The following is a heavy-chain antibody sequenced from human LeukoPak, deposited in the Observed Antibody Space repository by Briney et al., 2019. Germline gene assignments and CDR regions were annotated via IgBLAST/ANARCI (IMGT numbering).Heavy chain of an antibody. V-gene: IGHV4-4*07. J-gene: IGHJ5*02. Sequence: SETLSLTCTVYGVSISNFYWSWIRQSAGKGLEWIGRICNSGSTKYNPSLKSRVTISLDKSKNQFSLKLSSVTAADTAVYYCARDPGDYSGWFDPWGQGTLVTVSS. CDR3: ARDPGDYSGWFDP. CDR1: GVSISNFY. CDR2: ICNSGST. D-gene: IGHD4-17*01.